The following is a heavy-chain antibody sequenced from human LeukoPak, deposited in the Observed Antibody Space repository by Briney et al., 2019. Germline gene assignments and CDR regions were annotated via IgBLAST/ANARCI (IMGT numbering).Heavy chain of an antibody. CDR1: GGSVSSGSYY. V-gene: IGHV4-61*01. Sequence: SETLSLTCTVSGGSVSSGSYYWSWIRQPPGKGLEWIGYIYYSGSTNYNPSLKSRVTISVDTSKNQFSLKLSSVTAADTAVYYCARGYCSSTSCLTWDYWGQGTLVTVSS. CDR3: ARGYCSSTSCLTWDY. J-gene: IGHJ4*02. D-gene: IGHD2-2*01. CDR2: IYYSGST.